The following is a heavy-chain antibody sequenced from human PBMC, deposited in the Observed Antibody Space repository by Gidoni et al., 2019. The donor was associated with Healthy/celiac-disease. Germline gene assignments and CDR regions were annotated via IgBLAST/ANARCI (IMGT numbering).Heavy chain of an antibody. Sequence: QVQLVQSGAEVKKPGASVKVSCKASGYTFTSYGISWVRQAPGQGLEWLGWISAYNGNTNYAQKLQGRVTMTTDTSTSTAYMELRSLRSDDTAVYYCARKYSSSSHRVYYYYMDVWGKGTTVTVSS. J-gene: IGHJ6*03. D-gene: IGHD6-6*01. CDR1: GYTFTSYG. CDR3: ARKYSSSSHRVYYYYMDV. V-gene: IGHV1-18*01. CDR2: ISAYNGNT.